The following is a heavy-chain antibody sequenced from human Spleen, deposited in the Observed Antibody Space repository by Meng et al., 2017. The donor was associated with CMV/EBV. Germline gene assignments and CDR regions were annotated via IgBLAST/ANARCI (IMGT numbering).Heavy chain of an antibody. Sequence: LQESGPGLVKPSPTLSLTCTVSGGSISSGDYYWSWIRQPPGKGLEWIGYIYYSGSTYYNPSLKSRVTISVDTSKNQFSLKLSSVTAADTAVYYCARLNYGSGSPVPYYFDYWGQGTLVTVSS. V-gene: IGHV4-30-4*08. J-gene: IGHJ4*02. CDR2: IYYSGST. CDR1: GGSISSGDYY. D-gene: IGHD3-10*01. CDR3: ARLNYGSGSPVPYYFDY.